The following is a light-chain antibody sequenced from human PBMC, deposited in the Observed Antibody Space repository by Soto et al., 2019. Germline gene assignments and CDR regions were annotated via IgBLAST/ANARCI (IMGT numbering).Light chain of an antibody. CDR1: QDIRKD. Sequence: IQLTQSPSSLSASVGDSVTITCRASQDIRKDLAWYQQKPGKAPQILIYGASTLQTGVASRFSGSGSATDFTLTISSLQPEDSAAYYCLQDYNYPFTFGQGTKVDIK. CDR3: LQDYNYPFT. V-gene: IGKV1-6*02. CDR2: GAS. J-gene: IGKJ2*01.